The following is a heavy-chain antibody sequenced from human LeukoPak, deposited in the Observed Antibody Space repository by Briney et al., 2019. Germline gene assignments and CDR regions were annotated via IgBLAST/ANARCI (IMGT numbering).Heavy chain of an antibody. CDR1: GGSMSGYY. J-gene: IGHJ4*02. D-gene: IGHD3-16*01. Sequence: SETLSLTCTVSGGSMSGYYWSWIRQPPGKGLEWIGYIFSSGSSIFNPSLKSRVTISVDTSRNQFSLRLSSVTAADTAVYSCARRSKLGYYFDSWGQGILVTVSS. CDR2: IFSSGSS. V-gene: IGHV4-59*08. CDR3: ARRSKLGYYFDS.